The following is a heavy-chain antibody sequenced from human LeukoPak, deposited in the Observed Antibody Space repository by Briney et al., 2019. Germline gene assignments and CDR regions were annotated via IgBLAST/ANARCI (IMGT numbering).Heavy chain of an antibody. CDR1: GFTFSHAW. CDR3: ARVLRYCSGGNCYSGGLGYMDV. Sequence: GGSLRLSCAASGFTFSHAWMSWVRQAPGKGLEWVSSISRSGSTKYYADSVKGRFTISRDNAKNSLFLQMNSLRAEDTAVYYCARVLRYCSGGNCYSGGLGYMDVWGKGTTVTISS. V-gene: IGHV3-11*01. D-gene: IGHD2-15*01. J-gene: IGHJ6*03. CDR2: ISRSGSTK.